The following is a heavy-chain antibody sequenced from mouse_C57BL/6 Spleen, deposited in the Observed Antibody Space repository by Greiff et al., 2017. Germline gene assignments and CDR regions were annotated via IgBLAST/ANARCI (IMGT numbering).Heavy chain of an antibody. J-gene: IGHJ2*01. CDR1: GFTFSDYG. V-gene: IGHV5-17*01. CDR2: ISSGSSTI. Sequence: EVMLVESGGGLVKPGGSLKLSCAASGFTFSDYGMHWVRQAPEKGLEWVAYISSGSSTIYYADTVKGRFTISRDNAKNTLFLQMTSLRSEDTAMYYCSYDYDGGVYFDYWCQGTTLTVSS. D-gene: IGHD2-4*01. CDR3: SYDYDGGVYFDY.